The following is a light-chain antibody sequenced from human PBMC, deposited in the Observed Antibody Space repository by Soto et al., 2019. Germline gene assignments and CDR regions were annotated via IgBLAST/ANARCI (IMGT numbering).Light chain of an antibody. Sequence: DTQMSQSHSLLSASVGERATITCRASQTIYSWLAWYQQKPGQAPRLLIHKASTVETGVPSRFSGSGYGSEFTLIISSLQPDESATYYCHQYNSYPRTFGKGTKVDIK. CDR1: QTIYSW. CDR3: HQYNSYPRT. V-gene: IGKV1-5*03. CDR2: KAS. J-gene: IGKJ1*01.